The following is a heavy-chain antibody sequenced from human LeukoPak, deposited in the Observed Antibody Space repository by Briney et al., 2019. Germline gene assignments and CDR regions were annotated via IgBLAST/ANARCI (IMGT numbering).Heavy chain of an antibody. CDR3: AKDGSSDEYSSGFDY. D-gene: IGHD6-19*01. CDR1: GFTFSSYG. CDR2: ISYDGSNK. Sequence: GRSLRLSCAASGFTFSSYGMHWVRQAPGKGLEWVAVISYDGSNKYYADSVKGRFTISRDNSENTLYLQMNSLRGEDTAVYYCAKDGSSDEYSSGFDYWGQRTLVTVSS. V-gene: IGHV3-30*18. J-gene: IGHJ4*02.